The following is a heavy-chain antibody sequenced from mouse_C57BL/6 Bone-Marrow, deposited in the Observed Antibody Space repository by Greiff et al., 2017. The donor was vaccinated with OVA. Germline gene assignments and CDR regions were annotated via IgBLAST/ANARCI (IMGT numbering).Heavy chain of an antibody. Sequence: VQLQQSGAELVRPGTSVKVSCTASGYAFTNYLIEWVKQRPGQGLEWIGVINTGSGGTNYNEKFKGKATLTSDTSSSTAYMQLSSLTSEDSAVYFCARRFAYWGQGTLVTVSA. J-gene: IGHJ3*01. CDR2: INTGSGGT. CDR1: GYAFTNYL. V-gene: IGHV1-54*01. CDR3: ARRFAY.